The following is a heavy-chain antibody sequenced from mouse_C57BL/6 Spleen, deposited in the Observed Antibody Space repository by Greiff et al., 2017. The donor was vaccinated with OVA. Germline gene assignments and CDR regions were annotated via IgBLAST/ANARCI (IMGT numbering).Heavy chain of an antibody. D-gene: IGHD2-4*01. J-gene: IGHJ3*01. V-gene: IGHV1-80*01. CDR3: ARNPTMITWFAY. Sequence: QVQLQQSGAELVKPGASVKISCKASGYAFSSYWMNWVKQRPGKGLEWIGQIYPGDGDTNYNGKFKGKATLTADKSSSTAYMQLSSLTSEDSAVYFCARNPTMITWFAYWGQGTLVTVSA. CDR2: IYPGDGDT. CDR1: GYAFSSYW.